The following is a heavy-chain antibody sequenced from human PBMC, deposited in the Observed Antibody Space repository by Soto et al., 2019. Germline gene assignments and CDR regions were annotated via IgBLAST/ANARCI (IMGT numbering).Heavy chain of an antibody. CDR1: GYSINRDNY. Sequence: SATLSLTCAGSGYSINRDNYWGWIRQPPGKGLEWIGSIYHTGSTYYSPPLKSRVTISLDTSNNHFSLKLSSVTAADTAVYYCAREARTLDWYLDLWGRGTLVTVSS. CDR2: IYHTGST. V-gene: IGHV4-38-2*01. J-gene: IGHJ2*01. D-gene: IGHD6-6*01. CDR3: AREARTLDWYLDL.